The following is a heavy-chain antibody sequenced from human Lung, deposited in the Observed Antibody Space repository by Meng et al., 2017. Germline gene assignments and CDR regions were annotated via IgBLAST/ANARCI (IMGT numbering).Heavy chain of an antibody. D-gene: IGHD4-11*01. V-gene: IGHV4-34*01. CDR2: INHSGST. CDR3: ARGPTTMAHDFDY. J-gene: IGHJ4*02. CDR1: GGSFSDYY. Sequence: VQLQLLGAGLLKPSDTLSLTCVVSGGSFSDYYWSWIRQPPGKGLEWIGEINHSGSTNYNPSLESRATISVDTSQNNLSLKLSSVTAADSAVYYCARGPTTMAHDFDYWGQGTLVTVSS.